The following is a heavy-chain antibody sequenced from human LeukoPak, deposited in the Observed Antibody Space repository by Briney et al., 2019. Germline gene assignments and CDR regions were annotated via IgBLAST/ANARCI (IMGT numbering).Heavy chain of an antibody. V-gene: IGHV1-69*04. J-gene: IGHJ4*02. CDR2: IIPIPGMA. Sequence: SVKVSCKASGGTFSFYAINWVRQAPGQGLEWMGRIIPIPGMANYAQKFQGRVTITADSSTSTAYMEVSSLRSEDTAVYYCARAVVVARGLMAYFDYWGQGTLITVSS. CDR3: ARAVVVARGLMAYFDY. CDR1: GGTFSFYA. D-gene: IGHD3-10*01.